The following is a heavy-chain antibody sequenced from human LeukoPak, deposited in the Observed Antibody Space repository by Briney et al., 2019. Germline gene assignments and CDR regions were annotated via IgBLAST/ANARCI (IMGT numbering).Heavy chain of an antibody. D-gene: IGHD4-17*01. J-gene: IGHJ3*02. Sequence: SVKVSCKASGGTFSSYTISWVRQAPGQRLEWMGRIIPILGIANYAQKFQGRVTITADKSTSTAYMELSSLRSEDTAVYYCARFTETTVAPDAFDIWGQGTMVTVSS. CDR2: IIPILGIA. CDR3: ARFTETTVAPDAFDI. CDR1: GGTFSSYT. V-gene: IGHV1-69*02.